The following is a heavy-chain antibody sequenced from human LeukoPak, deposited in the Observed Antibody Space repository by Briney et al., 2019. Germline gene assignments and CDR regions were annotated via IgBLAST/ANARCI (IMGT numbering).Heavy chain of an antibody. CDR1: GGSISSSNW. V-gene: IGHV4-4*02. Sequence: PSETLSLTCAVSGGSISSSNWWSWVRQPPGKGLEWIGQIYPSGSTNYNPSLKSRLTISVDKSKNQFSLKLTSVTAADTAVYYCARDSHFNYYFDYWGQGTLVTVSS. CDR2: IYPSGST. CDR3: ARDSHFNYYFDY. J-gene: IGHJ4*02. D-gene: IGHD5-24*01.